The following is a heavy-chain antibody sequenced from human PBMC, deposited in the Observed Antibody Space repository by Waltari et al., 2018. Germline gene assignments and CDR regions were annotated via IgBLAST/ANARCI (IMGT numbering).Heavy chain of an antibody. CDR3: ATYIGASIGTAAFDV. Sequence: AWSRQRPGKGRDGTATISYSGATYNNPSLKSRVTISVETSKNQFSLKLSSVTAADTAVYYCATYIGASIGTAAFDVWGQGTMVTVSS. D-gene: IGHD3-16*01. CDR2: ISYSGAT. J-gene: IGHJ3*01. V-gene: IGHV4-39*01.